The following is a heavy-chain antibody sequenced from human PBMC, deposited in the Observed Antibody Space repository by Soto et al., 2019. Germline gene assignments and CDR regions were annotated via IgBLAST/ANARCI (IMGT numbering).Heavy chain of an antibody. CDR1: GYTFSSYD. V-gene: IGHV1-8*01. D-gene: IGHD3-22*01. Sequence: ASVKVSCKASGYTFSSYDISWVRQAPGQGLEWMGGIIPIFGNTGYAQKFQGRVTMTRNTSISTAYMELSSLRSEDTAVYYCARGDSGSGYPFDYWGQGTLVTVSS. J-gene: IGHJ4*02. CDR2: IIPIFGNT. CDR3: ARGDSGSGYPFDY.